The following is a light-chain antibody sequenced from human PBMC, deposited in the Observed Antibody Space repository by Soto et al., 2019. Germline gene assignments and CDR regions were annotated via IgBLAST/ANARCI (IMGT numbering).Light chain of an antibody. J-gene: IGKJ2*01. V-gene: IGKV3-20*01. CDR3: QQYRSSPPYT. CDR1: QTVGRNY. Sequence: EIVLTQSPGTLSLSPGERATLSCRASQTVGRNYVAWYQQKPGQAPRLLIFAASGRVTGIPDRFSGSGSGTDLTLTITRLEPGDFALYFCQQYRSSPPYTFGQGTTLEIK. CDR2: AAS.